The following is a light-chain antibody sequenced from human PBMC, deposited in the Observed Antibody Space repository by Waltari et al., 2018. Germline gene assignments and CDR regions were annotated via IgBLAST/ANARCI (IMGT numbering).Light chain of an antibody. CDR2: WAS. V-gene: IGKV4-1*01. CDR1: QTLLYNSNNKNY. Sequence: DIVMTQSPDSLSVSLGERATINCKSSQTLLYNSNNKNYLAWYQQKPGQHPKLLVYWASTRESGVPDRIRGSGSGTDFTLTIDTLQTEDVAIYYCQQYYSAPYTFGQGTKLEI. CDR3: QQYYSAPYT. J-gene: IGKJ2*01.